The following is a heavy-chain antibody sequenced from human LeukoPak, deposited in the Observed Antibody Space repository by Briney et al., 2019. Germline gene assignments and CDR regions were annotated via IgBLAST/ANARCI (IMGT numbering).Heavy chain of an antibody. CDR1: GFTFNSYW. CDR2: IWYDGSNK. CDR3: ARGGDSSSWYNWFDP. Sequence: GGSLRLSCAASGFTFNSYWMHWVRQAPGKGLEWVAVIWYDGSNKYYADSVKGRFTISRDNSKNTLYLQMNSLRAEDTAVYYCARGGDSSSWYNWFDPWGQGTLVTVSS. V-gene: IGHV3-33*08. D-gene: IGHD6-13*01. J-gene: IGHJ5*02.